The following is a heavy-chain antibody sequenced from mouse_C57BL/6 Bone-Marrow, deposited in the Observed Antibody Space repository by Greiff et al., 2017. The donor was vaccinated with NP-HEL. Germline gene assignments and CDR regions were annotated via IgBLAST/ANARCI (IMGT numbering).Heavy chain of an antibody. V-gene: IGHV2-5*01. D-gene: IGHD2-4*01. CDR1: GFSLTSYG. J-gene: IGHJ1*03. Sequence: VQLQESGPGLVQPSQSLSITCTVSGFSLTSYGVHWVRQSPGKGLEWLGVIWRGGSTDYNAAFMSRLSITKDNSKCQVFFKMNRLQADDTAIYYFAKAIYYDYAYWYFDVWGTGTTVTVSS. CDR3: AKAIYYDYAYWYFDV. CDR2: IWRGGST.